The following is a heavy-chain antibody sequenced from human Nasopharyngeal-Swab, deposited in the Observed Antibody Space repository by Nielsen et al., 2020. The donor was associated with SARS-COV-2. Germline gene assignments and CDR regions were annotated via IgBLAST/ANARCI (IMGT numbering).Heavy chain of an antibody. Sequence: GGSLRLSCAASGFTSDDYAIHWVRQAPGKGLEWVSSINWNSDRVYADSVRGRFTISRDNAKNSLYLQMNSLRPEDTALYYCAKEINSFDYYYYTMDVWGQGTTVTVSS. CDR3: AKEINSFDYYYYTMDV. D-gene: IGHD3-3*02. CDR2: INWNSDR. CDR1: GFTSDDYA. J-gene: IGHJ6*02. V-gene: IGHV3-9*02.